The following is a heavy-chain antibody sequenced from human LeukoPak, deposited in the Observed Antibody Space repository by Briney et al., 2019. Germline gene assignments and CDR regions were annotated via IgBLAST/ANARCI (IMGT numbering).Heavy chain of an antibody. CDR2: ISAYNGNT. J-gene: IGHJ4*02. CDR3: ARARMRGEGFSDFDY. CDR1: GYTFTSYG. D-gene: IGHD3-16*01. Sequence: GASVKVSCKASGYTFTSYGISWVRQAPGQGLEWMGWISAYNGNTNYAQKLQGRVTMTTDTSTSTAYMELRGLRSDDTAVYYCARARMRGEGFSDFDYWGQGTLVTVSS. V-gene: IGHV1-18*01.